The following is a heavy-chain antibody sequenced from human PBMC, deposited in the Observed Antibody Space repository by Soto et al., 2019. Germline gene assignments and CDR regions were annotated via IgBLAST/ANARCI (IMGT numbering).Heavy chain of an antibody. D-gene: IGHD3-16*01. V-gene: IGHV4-30-4*01. J-gene: IGHJ3*02. CDR2: KYHSGSP. CDR3: ARTGGEVAFNI. CDR1: GGSITSGDYY. Sequence: QVQLRESGPGLVRPSQTLSLTCTVTGGSITSGDYYWSWIRQSPGKGLEWIGYKYHSGSPYYNPSLRSRVTISVEASREQFSRSLTSVTAADTAVYYCARTGGEVAFNIWGQGTMVTVSS.